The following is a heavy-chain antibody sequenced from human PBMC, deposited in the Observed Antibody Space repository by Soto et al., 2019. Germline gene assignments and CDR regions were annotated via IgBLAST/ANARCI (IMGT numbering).Heavy chain of an antibody. J-gene: IGHJ6*02. CDR1: QFTFSNYW. V-gene: IGHV3-7*01. CDR2: INQDGSEK. Sequence: SWGSLRLSCSGSQFTFSNYWMNWVRQAPGKGLEWVANINQDGSEKYYVDSVKGRFTISRDIAKNSLFLQMNSLRADDTAVYYCARASPGMDVWGQGTTVTVSS. CDR3: ARASPGMDV.